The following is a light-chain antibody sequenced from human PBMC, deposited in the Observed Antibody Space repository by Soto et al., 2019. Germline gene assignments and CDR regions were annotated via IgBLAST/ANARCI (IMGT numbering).Light chain of an antibody. V-gene: IGLV4-69*01. J-gene: IGLJ2*01. CDR3: QTWDTGMRVV. Sequence: QSVLTQSPSASASLGASVKLTCTLSSGHSSYAIAWHQQQPEKGPRYLMKLNSDGSHNKGDGIPDRVSGSSSGAERYLTISSLQSEDEADYYCQTWDTGMRVVFGGGTKLTVL. CDR2: LNSDGSH. CDR1: SGHSSYA.